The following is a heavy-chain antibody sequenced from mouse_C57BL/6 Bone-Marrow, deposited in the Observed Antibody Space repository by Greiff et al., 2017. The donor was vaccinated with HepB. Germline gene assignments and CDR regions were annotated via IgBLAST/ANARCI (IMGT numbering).Heavy chain of an antibody. CDR3: TRFYYDYDGPYAMDY. J-gene: IGHJ4*01. CDR1: GFTFSNYW. V-gene: IGHV6-3*01. D-gene: IGHD2-4*01. Sequence: EVKLEESGGGLVQPGGSMKLSCVASGFTFSNYWMNWVRQSPEKGLEWVAQIRLKSDNYATHYAESVKGRFTISRDDSKSSVYLQMNNLRAEDTGIYYCTRFYYDYDGPYAMDYWGQGTSVTVSS. CDR2: IRLKSDNYAT.